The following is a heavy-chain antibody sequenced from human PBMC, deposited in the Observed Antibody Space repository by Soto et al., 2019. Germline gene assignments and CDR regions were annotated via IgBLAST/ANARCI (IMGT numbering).Heavy chain of an antibody. CDR2: IIPIFGTA. J-gene: IGHJ4*02. CDR3: ARDSLLVPGYSYGYSGY. V-gene: IGHV1-69*13. D-gene: IGHD5-18*01. Sequence: GASVKVSCKASGGTFSSYAISWVRQAPGQGLEWMGGIIPIFGTANYAQKFQGRVTITADESTSTAYMELSSLRSEDTAVYYCARDSLLVPGYSYGYSGYRGQGTLVTVSS. CDR1: GGTFSSYA.